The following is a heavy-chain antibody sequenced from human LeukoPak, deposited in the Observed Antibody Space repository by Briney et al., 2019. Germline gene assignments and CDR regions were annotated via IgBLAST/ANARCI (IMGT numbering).Heavy chain of an antibody. Sequence: SETLSLTCTVSGSSINNYYWNWIRQPPGKGLEWIGYIYYNGNTNYNPSLRSRVTILLDTSDNQFSLKLNSVTAADTAVYYCSRAGRGVAPNFDSWGQGTLVTVSS. CDR1: GSSINNYY. V-gene: IGHV4-59*01. J-gene: IGHJ4*02. CDR2: IYYNGNT. D-gene: IGHD5-12*01. CDR3: SRAGRGVAPNFDS.